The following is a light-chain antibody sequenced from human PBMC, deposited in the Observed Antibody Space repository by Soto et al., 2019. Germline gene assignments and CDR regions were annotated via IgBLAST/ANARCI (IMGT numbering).Light chain of an antibody. J-gene: IGLJ2*01. CDR1: SGYSNYK. CDR3: GADHGSGSNFVVV. CDR2: VGTGGIVG. V-gene: IGLV9-49*01. Sequence: QSVLTQPPSASASLGASVTLTCTLSSGYSNYKVDWYQQQPGKGPRFVMRVGTGGIVGSKGDGIPDRFSVLGSGLNRYLTIKNIQEEDESDYHCGADHGSGSNFVVVFGGGTKLTVL.